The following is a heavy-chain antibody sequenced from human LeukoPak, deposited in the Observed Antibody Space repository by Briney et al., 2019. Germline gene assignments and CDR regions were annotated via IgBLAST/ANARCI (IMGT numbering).Heavy chain of an antibody. CDR1: GGSISSYY. J-gene: IGHJ4*02. CDR2: IYYSGST. Sequence: SETLSLTCTVSGGSISSYYWSWIRQPPGKGLEWIGYIYYSGSTNYNPSLKSRVTISVDTSKNQFSLKLSSVTAADTAVYYCARRRVPAAHFDYWGQGTLVTVSS. CDR3: ARRRVPAAHFDY. V-gene: IGHV4-59*01. D-gene: IGHD2-2*01.